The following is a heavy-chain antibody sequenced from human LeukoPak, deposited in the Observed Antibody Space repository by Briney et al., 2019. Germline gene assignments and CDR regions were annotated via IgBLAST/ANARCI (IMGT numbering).Heavy chain of an antibody. D-gene: IGHD5-18*01. CDR3: ARGSRGYSYPLGDFDY. V-gene: IGHV3-48*01. Sequence: PGGSLRLSCAASGFTFSSYSMNWVRQAPGKGLEWVSYISSSSSTIYYADSVKGRFTISRDNAKNSLYLQMNSLRAEDTAVYYCARGSRGYSYPLGDFDYWGQGTLVTVSS. J-gene: IGHJ4*02. CDR1: GFTFSSYS. CDR2: ISSSSSTI.